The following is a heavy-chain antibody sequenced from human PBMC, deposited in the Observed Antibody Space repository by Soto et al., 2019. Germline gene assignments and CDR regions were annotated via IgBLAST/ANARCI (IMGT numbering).Heavy chain of an antibody. J-gene: IGHJ4*01. V-gene: IGHV3-7*01. D-gene: IGHD6-19*01. CDR1: GFSFSNYW. CDR2: IKQDGSER. Sequence: EVQLVESGGGLVQPGGSLRLSCAASGFSFSNYWMSWVRQAPGKGLEWVANIKQDGSERYYVDSVKGRFTLSRDNAKNSLQLQMRSLRDEDTAISFCARVAYGNGWIFDYWGQGTLVTVSS. CDR3: ARVAYGNGWIFDY.